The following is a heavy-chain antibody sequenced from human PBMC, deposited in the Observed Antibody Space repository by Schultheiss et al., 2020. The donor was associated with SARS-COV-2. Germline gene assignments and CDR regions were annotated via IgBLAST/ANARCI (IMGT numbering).Heavy chain of an antibody. D-gene: IGHD6-19*01. CDR3: ARRLAVRGWWNWFDP. CDR1: GYSFTSYW. Sequence: GESLKISCKGSGYSFTSYWIGWVRQMPGKGLEWMGIIYPGDSDTRYSPSFQGQVTISADKSISTAYLQWSSLKASETAMYYCARRLAVRGWWNWFDPWGQGTLVTVSS. J-gene: IGHJ5*02. CDR2: IYPGDSDT. V-gene: IGHV5-51*01.